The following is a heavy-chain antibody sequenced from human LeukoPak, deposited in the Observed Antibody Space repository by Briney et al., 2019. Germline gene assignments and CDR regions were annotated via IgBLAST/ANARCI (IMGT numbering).Heavy chain of an antibody. CDR2: IYSSGNT. Sequence: SETLSLTCTVSGGSISSNYWSWIRQPAGKGLEYIGRIYSSGNTNYSPSLKSRVTMSVGTSKNQFSLLLHSVTAADTAVYYCARVWLSSGSYWYFDFWGRGTLVIVSS. V-gene: IGHV4-4*07. D-gene: IGHD3-22*01. CDR1: GGSISSNY. J-gene: IGHJ2*01. CDR3: ARVWLSSGSYWYFDF.